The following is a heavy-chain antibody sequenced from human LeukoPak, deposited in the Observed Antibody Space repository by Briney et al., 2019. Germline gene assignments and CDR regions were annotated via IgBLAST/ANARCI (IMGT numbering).Heavy chain of an antibody. CDR1: GFTFSSYD. CDR2: IGTAGDT. Sequence: GGSLRLSCAASGFTFSSYDMPWVRQATGKGLEWVSAIGTAGDTYYPGSVKGRFTISRENAKNSLYLQMNSLRAGDTAVYYCARESRYSSGWSEVSYFDYWGQGTLVTVSS. J-gene: IGHJ4*02. CDR3: ARESRYSSGWSEVSYFDY. V-gene: IGHV3-13*01. D-gene: IGHD6-19*01.